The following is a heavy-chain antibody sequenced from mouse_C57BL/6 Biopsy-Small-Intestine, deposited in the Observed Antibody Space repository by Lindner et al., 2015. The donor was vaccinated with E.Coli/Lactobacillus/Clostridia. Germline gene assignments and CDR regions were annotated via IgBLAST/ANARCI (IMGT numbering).Heavy chain of an antibody. CDR2: IYPNNGGN. D-gene: IGHD3-1*01. Sequence: VQLQESGPELVKPGASVKMSCKASGYTFTDYFIHWVRQSRGKSLEWIGYIYPNNGGNGYNQKFKDKATLTVDESSSTAYVELRSLTSEDSAVYYCSRSWLDYFDSWGQGTTLTVSS. V-gene: IGHV1-34*01. CDR3: SRSWLDYFDS. CDR1: GYTFTDYF. J-gene: IGHJ2*01.